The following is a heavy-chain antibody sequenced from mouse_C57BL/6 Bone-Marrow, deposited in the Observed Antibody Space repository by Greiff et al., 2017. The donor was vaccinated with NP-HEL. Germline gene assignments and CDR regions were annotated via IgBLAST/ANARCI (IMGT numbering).Heavy chain of an antibody. Sequence: QVQLQQSGPGLVQPSQSLSITCTVSGFSLTSYGVHWVRQSPGKGLEWLGVIWSGGSTDYNAAFISRLSISKDNSKSQVFFKMTRLQADDTAIYYCARNPYWGQGTLVTVSA. CDR1: GFSLTSYG. V-gene: IGHV2-2*01. J-gene: IGHJ3*01. CDR2: IWSGGST. CDR3: ARNPY.